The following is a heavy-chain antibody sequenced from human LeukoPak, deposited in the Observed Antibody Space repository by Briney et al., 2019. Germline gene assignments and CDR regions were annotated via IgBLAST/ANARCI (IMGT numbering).Heavy chain of an antibody. Sequence: PSETLSLTCAVYGESFSGYYWSWIRQPPGKGLEWIGEINHSGSTNYNPSLKSRVTISVDTSKNQFSLKLSSVTAADTAVYYCARRSNGEEAFDIWGQGTMVTVSS. CDR3: ARRSNGEEAFDI. CDR2: INHSGST. D-gene: IGHD6-19*01. V-gene: IGHV4-34*01. CDR1: GESFSGYY. J-gene: IGHJ3*02.